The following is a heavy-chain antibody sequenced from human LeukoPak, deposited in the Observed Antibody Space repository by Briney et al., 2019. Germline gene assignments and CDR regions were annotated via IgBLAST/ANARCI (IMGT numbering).Heavy chain of an antibody. CDR3: AKACGSGFICYYFDY. Sequence: PGGSLRLSCAASGFIFSNHGMHWVRQAPGKGLEWVAIISNDGSIKQYADSVKGRFTISRDNSENTLYLQMNSVRDEDTAVYYCAKACGSGFICYYFDYFGPGTLVTVSS. CDR2: ISNDGSIK. CDR1: GFIFSNHG. J-gene: IGHJ4*02. V-gene: IGHV3-30*18. D-gene: IGHD3-22*01.